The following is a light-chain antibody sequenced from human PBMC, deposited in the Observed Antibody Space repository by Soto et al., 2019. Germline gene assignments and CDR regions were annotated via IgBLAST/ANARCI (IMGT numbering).Light chain of an antibody. Sequence: QSVLTQPPSASGTPGQRVTISCSGSGSNIGNNYVYWYQHLPGTAPKLLIYRNNQRPLGVPDRFSGSKSGTSASLAISGLRSDDETDYYCAAWDDTLSGPAFGGGTKLTVL. CDR1: GSNIGNNY. J-gene: IGLJ2*01. V-gene: IGLV1-47*01. CDR2: RNN. CDR3: AAWDDTLSGPA.